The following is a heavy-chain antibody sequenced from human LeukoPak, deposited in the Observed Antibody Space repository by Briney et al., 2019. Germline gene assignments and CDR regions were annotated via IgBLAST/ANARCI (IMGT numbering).Heavy chain of an antibody. V-gene: IGHV1-8*01. CDR1: GYTFTSYD. Sequence: EASVKVSCKASGYTFTSYDINWVRQATGQGLEGMGWMNPNSGNTGYAQKFKGRVTMNRNHSISTAYMELSSLRYQDTAVYYCARGYYDILTGYLGIYYYYGMDVWGQGTTVTVSS. CDR3: ARGYYDILTGYLGIYYYYGMDV. CDR2: MNPNSGNT. J-gene: IGHJ6*02. D-gene: IGHD3-9*01.